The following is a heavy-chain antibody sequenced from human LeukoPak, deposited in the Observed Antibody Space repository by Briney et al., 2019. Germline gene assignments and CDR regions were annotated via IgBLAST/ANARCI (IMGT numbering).Heavy chain of an antibody. Sequence: GGSLRLFCAASGFTFSSYSMNWVRQAPGKGLEWVSYISSSSSTMYYADSVKGRFTISRDNAKNSLYLQMNSLRAEDTAVYYCARDPGGKEWELDYWGQGTLVTVSS. J-gene: IGHJ4*02. V-gene: IGHV3-48*01. D-gene: IGHD1-26*01. CDR1: GFTFSSYS. CDR2: ISSSSSTM. CDR3: ARDPGGKEWELDY.